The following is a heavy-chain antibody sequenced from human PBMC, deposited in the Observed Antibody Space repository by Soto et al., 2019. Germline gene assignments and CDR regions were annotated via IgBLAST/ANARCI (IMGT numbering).Heavy chain of an antibody. Sequence: EVQLVESGGGVVWPGGSLRLSCAASGFIFGDYAMSWVRQTPGKGLEWVSAINWNGGSTYYADSVKGRFTVSRDSVKNFLYLLMNSLSVEDTALYHCARGLAASSCWWYFDYWGQGILVTVFS. CDR3: ARGLAASSCWWYFDY. V-gene: IGHV3-20*01. CDR2: INWNGGST. J-gene: IGHJ4*02. D-gene: IGHD6-13*01. CDR1: GFIFGDYA.